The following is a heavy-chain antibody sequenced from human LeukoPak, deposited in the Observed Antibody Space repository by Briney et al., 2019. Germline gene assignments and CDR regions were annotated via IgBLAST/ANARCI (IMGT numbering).Heavy chain of an antibody. D-gene: IGHD5-24*01. J-gene: IGHJ6*03. Sequence: SETLSLICTVSGDSISRYFWSWIRQTPGKRLDWIGRIYDNGRGEYNPSLKSRVTISLDKSNNQFSLNLTPVTAADTAVYFCARGSPSSTIYYYMDVWGKGTTVTVSS. CDR2: IYDNGRG. CDR3: ARGSPSSTIYYYMDV. CDR1: GDSISRYF. V-gene: IGHV4-4*07.